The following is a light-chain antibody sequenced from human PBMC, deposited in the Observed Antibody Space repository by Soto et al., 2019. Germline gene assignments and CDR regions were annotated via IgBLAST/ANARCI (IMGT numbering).Light chain of an antibody. J-gene: IGKJ1*01. CDR1: QNIDKW. Sequence: DIQMTQSPSTLSASVGDRVSITCRASQNIDKWLAWYQQKPQKAPKLLIYHASTLESGVPSRFSGSGSGIEFTLTISSLQPDDFGSYYCQHLRTFGQGTKVDIK. CDR3: QHLRT. CDR2: HAS. V-gene: IGKV1-5*01.